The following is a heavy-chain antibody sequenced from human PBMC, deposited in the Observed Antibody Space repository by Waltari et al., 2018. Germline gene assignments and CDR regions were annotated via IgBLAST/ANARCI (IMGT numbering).Heavy chain of an antibody. CDR2: IIPIFGTA. Sequence: QVQLVQSGAEVKKPGASVKVSCKASGGTFSRYAISWVRQAPGQGLEWMGGIIPIFGTANYAQKFQGRVTITADESTSTAYMELSSLRSEDTTVYYCARNLYGDYGLGWFDPWGQGTLVTVSS. J-gene: IGHJ5*02. CDR3: ARNLYGDYGLGWFDP. V-gene: IGHV1-69*12. CDR1: GGTFSRYA. D-gene: IGHD4-17*01.